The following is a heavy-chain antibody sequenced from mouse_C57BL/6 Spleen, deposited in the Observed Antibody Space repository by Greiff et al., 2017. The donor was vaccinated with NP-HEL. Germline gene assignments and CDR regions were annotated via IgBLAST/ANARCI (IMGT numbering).Heavy chain of an antibody. J-gene: IGHJ4*01. CDR2: ISSGGDYI. Sequence: EVMLVESGEGLVKPGGSLKLSCAASGFTFSSYAMSWVRQTPEKRLEWVAYISSGGDYIYYADNVKGRFTISRDNARNTLYLQMSSLKSEDTAMYYCTRDDWDDAMDYWGQGTSVTVSS. V-gene: IGHV5-9-1*02. CDR1: GFTFSSYA. CDR3: TRDDWDDAMDY. D-gene: IGHD2-4*01.